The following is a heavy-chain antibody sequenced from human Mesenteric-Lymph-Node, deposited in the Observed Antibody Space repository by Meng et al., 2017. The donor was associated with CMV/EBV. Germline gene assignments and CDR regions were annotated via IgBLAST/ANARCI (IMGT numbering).Heavy chain of an antibody. J-gene: IGHJ5*02. D-gene: IGHD3-3*01. CDR1: GGTFSSYA. Sequence: SGGTFSSYANSWGRQGPGPGHGVMWSIYTNFGAATNSQKSQGRVIITTDESTSTAYTELRSPRSEDTAVYYCARTDYDFWSGYWFDPWGQGTLVTVSS. V-gene: IGHV1-69*05. CDR2: IYTNFGAA. CDR3: ARTDYDFWSGYWFDP.